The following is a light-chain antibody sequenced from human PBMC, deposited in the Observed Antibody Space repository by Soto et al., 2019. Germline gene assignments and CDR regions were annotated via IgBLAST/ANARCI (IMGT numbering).Light chain of an antibody. CDR3: QQFSSYPLT. J-gene: IGKJ4*01. Sequence: ENVFPPSPVTLSFYSGEKATPSCRASQSIASHLAWYQQKPGQPPRLLIHDASSRATGIPDRFSGGGSGTDFTLTISRLGPEDFAVYYCQQFSSYPLTFGGGTKVDIK. CDR2: DAS. CDR1: QSIASH. V-gene: IGKV3-20*01.